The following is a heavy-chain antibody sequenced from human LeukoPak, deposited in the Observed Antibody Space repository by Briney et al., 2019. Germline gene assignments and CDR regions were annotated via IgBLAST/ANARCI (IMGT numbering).Heavy chain of an antibody. D-gene: IGHD6-19*01. CDR1: GFTFRKFW. CDR3: ATKQWLAPPPDS. CDR2: INTDGTVT. Sequence: GGPLRLSCAASGFTFRKFWKLWVRQAPGKGLESVSRINTDGTVTAYADSVKGRFTVSRDNADNTMFLQMNSVRDEDTAVYYCATKQWLAPPPDSWGQGTPVSVSS. V-gene: IGHV3-74*01. J-gene: IGHJ4*02.